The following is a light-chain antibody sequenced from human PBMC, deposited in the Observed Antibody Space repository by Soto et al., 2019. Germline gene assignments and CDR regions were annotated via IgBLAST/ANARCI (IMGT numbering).Light chain of an antibody. V-gene: IGKV1-12*01. CDR1: RNIKTS. CDR3: HQLNSFPPT. CDR2: DAS. Sequence: DIQMTQSPSSVSASVGDRVTITCRASRNIKTSLAWYQQRPGKGPELLIYDASTLQSGVPSRISGSGSGTEFTLTISRLQPEDFATFFCHQLNSFPPTFGGGTKVTI. J-gene: IGKJ4*01.